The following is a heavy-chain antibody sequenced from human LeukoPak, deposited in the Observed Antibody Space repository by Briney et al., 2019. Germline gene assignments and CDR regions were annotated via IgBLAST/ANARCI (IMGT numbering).Heavy chain of an antibody. V-gene: IGHV3-7*01. D-gene: IGHD7-27*01. CDR2: IKLDENQK. CDR3: ARHATWAFDS. J-gene: IGHJ5*01. CDR1: GFNFNIYW. Sequence: GGSLRLSCAASGFNFNIYWMTWVRQAPGKGLEWVANIKLDENQKEYADSVQGRFTISRDNAKHSVYLQMNNLRAEDTALYYCARHATWAFDSWGQGTLVTVSS.